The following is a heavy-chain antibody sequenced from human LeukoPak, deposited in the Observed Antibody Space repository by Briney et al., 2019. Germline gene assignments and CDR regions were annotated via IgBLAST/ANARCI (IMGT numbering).Heavy chain of an antibody. Sequence: ASVKVSCKASGYTFTSYYMHWVREAPGQGLEWMGIINPSGGSTSYAQKFQGRVTMTRDTSTSTVYMELSSLRSEDTAVYYCARVGPDSTPKNYYFDYWGQGTLVTVSS. J-gene: IGHJ4*02. CDR1: GYTFTSYY. CDR3: ARVGPDSTPKNYYFDY. CDR2: INPSGGST. D-gene: IGHD3-22*01. V-gene: IGHV1-46*01.